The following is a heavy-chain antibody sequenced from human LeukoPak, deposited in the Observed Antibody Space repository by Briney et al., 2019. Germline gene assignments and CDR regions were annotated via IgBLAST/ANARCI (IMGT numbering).Heavy chain of an antibody. CDR1: GFTFSSYW. J-gene: IGHJ2*01. CDR3: VRVGPGGVTRDWYFDL. Sequence: GGSLRLSRAASGFTFSSYWMHWVRQAAGKGLVWVSRINSDGSSTSYADSVKGRFTISRDNAKNTLYLQMNSLRAEDTAVYYCVRVGPGGVTRDWYFDLWGRGTLVTVSS. CDR2: INSDGSST. D-gene: IGHD4-11*01. V-gene: IGHV3-74*01.